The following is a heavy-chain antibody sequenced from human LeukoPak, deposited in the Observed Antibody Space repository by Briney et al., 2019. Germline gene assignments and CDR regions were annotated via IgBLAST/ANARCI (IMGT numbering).Heavy chain of an antibody. Sequence: GGSLRLSCAASGFTISYNYMSWVRQAPGKGLQWVSVIYSNTSAYYADSVKGRFTISRHNSKNTLYLQMTSLRAEDTAVYYCARGYYGSGSTSFDPWGQGTLVTVSP. D-gene: IGHD3-10*01. V-gene: IGHV3-53*04. CDR3: ARGYYGSGSTSFDP. J-gene: IGHJ5*02. CDR1: GFTISYNY. CDR2: IYSNTSA.